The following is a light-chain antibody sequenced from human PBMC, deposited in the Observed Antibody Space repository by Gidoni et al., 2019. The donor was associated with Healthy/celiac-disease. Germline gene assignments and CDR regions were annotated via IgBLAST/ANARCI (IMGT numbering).Light chain of an antibody. V-gene: IGLV3-1*01. CDR1: KLGDKY. J-gene: IGLJ2*01. Sequence: SYELTQPPSVSVSPGQTASITCSGDKLGDKYACWYQQKPGQSPVLVIYQASKRPSGIPERFSGSNSWNTATLTLSGTQAIDEADYYCQAWDSSTVVFGGGTKLTXL. CDR3: QAWDSSTVV. CDR2: QAS.